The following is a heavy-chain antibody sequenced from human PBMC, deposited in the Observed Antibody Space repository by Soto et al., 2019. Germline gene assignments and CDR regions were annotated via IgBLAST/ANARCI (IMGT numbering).Heavy chain of an antibody. V-gene: IGHV3-7*01. CDR1: GFTFSSNW. J-gene: IGHJ4*02. Sequence: EVQLVESGGGLVQPGGSLRLSCAASGFTFSSNWMNWVRRAPGKGLEWVANIKQDGSEKYYVDSVKGRFTISRDNAKNSLYLQMNSLRAEDTAVYYCARDLGYCSGGTCYSVLDYWGQGTLVTVSS. CDR2: IKQDGSEK. D-gene: IGHD2-15*01. CDR3: ARDLGYCSGGTCYSVLDY.